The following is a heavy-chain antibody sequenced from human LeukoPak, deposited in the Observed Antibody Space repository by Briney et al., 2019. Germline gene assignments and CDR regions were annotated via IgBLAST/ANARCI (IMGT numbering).Heavy chain of an antibody. Sequence: GQGLEWMGWISAYNGNTNYAQKLQGRVTMTTDTSTSTAYMELRSLRSDDTAVYYCARDERPWGQGTLVTVSS. CDR3: ARDERP. J-gene: IGHJ5*02. V-gene: IGHV1-18*01. CDR2: ISAYNGNT.